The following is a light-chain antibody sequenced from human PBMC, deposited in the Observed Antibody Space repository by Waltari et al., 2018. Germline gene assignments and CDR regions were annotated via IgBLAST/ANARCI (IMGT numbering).Light chain of an antibody. CDR3: ALYMGSGIWV. J-gene: IGLJ3*02. CDR2: KAN. CDR1: SGSLSTTSY. V-gene: IGLV8-61*01. Sequence: QTVVTQEPSLSVTLTCALSSGSLSTTSYATWYQQTPGQAPRTLVYKANARSSGVPYRVSGSSLGNTAALTITGAQADDESDYYCALYMGSGIWVFGGGTRLTVL.